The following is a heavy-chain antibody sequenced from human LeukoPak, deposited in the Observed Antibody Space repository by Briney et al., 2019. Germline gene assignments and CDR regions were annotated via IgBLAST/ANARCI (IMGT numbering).Heavy chain of an antibody. J-gene: IGHJ4*02. CDR1: GGSISSYY. V-gene: IGHV4-59*01. CDR3: ARGSDWKPLDY. Sequence: PSETLSLTCTVSGGSISSYYWSWIRQPPGKGLEWIGYIYYSGSTNYNPPLKSRVTISVDTSKNQFSLKLSSVTAADTAVYYCARGSDWKPLDYWGQGTLVTVSS. CDR2: IYYSGST. D-gene: IGHD1-1*01.